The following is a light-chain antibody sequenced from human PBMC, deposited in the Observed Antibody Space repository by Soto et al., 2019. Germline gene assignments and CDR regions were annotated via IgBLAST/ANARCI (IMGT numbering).Light chain of an antibody. V-gene: IGLV2-14*01. CDR3: SSYTSSSTKV. CDR2: DVS. CDR1: SSDVGGYNY. J-gene: IGLJ2*01. Sequence: QSALTQPASVSGSPGQSITISCTGTSSDVGGYNYVSWYQQHPGKAPKHMIYDVSNRPSGVSNRFSGSKSVNTASLTISGLQAEDEADYYCSSYTSSSTKVFGGGTQLTVL.